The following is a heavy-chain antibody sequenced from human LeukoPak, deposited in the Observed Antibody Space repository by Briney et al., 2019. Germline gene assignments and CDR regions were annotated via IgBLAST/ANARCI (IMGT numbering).Heavy chain of an antibody. Sequence: GESLKISCKGSGYSFTSYWIAWVRQMPGKGLEWMGIIYPDDSYTNYSPSFQGHVTISADKSITAAYLQWSSLKASDTAMYYCARRNYYGSGSYYALSYWGQGTLVTVSS. CDR2: IYPDDSYT. D-gene: IGHD3-10*01. CDR1: GYSFTSYW. J-gene: IGHJ4*02. CDR3: ARRNYYGSGSYYALSY. V-gene: IGHV5-51*01.